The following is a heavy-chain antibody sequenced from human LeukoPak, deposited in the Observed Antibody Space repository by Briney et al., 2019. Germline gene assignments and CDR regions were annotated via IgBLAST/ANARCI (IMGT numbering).Heavy chain of an antibody. Sequence: PSETLSLTCTVSGGSINSYQWSWIRQPPGKGLEWIGNIYYSGSANYNPSLKSRVVISVDTSKNQFSLKLSPVTAADTAVYYCARDSGTTGEVKFDPWGQGTLVTVSS. CDR3: ARDSGTTGEVKFDP. D-gene: IGHD3-10*01. CDR2: IYYSGSA. CDR1: GGSINSYQ. V-gene: IGHV4-59*01. J-gene: IGHJ5*02.